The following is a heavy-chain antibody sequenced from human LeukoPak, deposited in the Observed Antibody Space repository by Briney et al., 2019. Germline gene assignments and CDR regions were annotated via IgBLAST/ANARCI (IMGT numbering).Heavy chain of an antibody. CDR2: FDPEDGET. CDR3: ATDFGIAAGHWYLDL. J-gene: IGHJ2*01. D-gene: IGHD6-13*01. V-gene: IGHV1-24*01. Sequence: ASVKVSCKVSGYTLTELSMHWVRQAPGKGLEWMGGFDPEDGETIYAQKFQGRVTMTEDTSTDAAYMELSSLRSEDTAVYYCATDFGIAAGHWYLDLWGRGTLVTVSS. CDR1: GYTLTELS.